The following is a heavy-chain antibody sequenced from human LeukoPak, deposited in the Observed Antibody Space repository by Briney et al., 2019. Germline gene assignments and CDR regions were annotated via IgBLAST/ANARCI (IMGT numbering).Heavy chain of an antibody. V-gene: IGHV3-23*01. CDR1: GFTFSSYA. Sequence: GGSLRLSCAASGFTFSSYAMSWVRQAPGKGLEWVSAINGSGGSTYYADSVKGRFTISRDNSKNTLYLQMNSLRAEDTAVYYCATVRATYYYDSSGYPEAFDIWGQGTMVTVSS. CDR3: ATVRATYYYDSSGYPEAFDI. D-gene: IGHD3-22*01. J-gene: IGHJ3*02. CDR2: INGSGGST.